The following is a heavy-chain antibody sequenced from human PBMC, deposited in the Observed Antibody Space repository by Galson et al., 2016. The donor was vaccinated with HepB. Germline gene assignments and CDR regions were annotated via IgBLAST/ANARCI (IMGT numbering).Heavy chain of an antibody. V-gene: IGHV3-23*01. CDR3: AKRPYSYGWHYGMDV. J-gene: IGHJ6*02. CDR1: GFTFSTYG. Sequence: SLRLSCAASGFTFSTYGMHWVRQAPGKGLEWVSGITSGGTTYYADSVKGRFTISSDNSKNILYLQMKSLRDEDTAVYYCAKRPYSYGWHYGMDVWGQGTTVTVSS. D-gene: IGHD5-18*01. CDR2: ITSGGTT.